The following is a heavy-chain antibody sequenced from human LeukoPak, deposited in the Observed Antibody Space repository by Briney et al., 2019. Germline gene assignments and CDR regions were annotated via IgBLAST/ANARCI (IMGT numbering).Heavy chain of an antibody. CDR3: ARELGSHYGMDV. CDR2: IKQDGSEK. CDR1: GFSFSTNW. Sequence: PGGSLRLSCAASGFSFSTNWMSWVRQAPGKGLEWVANIKQDGSEKYYVSSVKGRFTISRDNAKNSLYLQMNSLRAEDTAVYYCARELGSHYGMDVWGQGTTVTVSS. V-gene: IGHV3-7*04. J-gene: IGHJ6*02. D-gene: IGHD2-15*01.